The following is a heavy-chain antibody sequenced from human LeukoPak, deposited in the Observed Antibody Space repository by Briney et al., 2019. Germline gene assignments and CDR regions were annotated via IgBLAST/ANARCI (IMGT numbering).Heavy chain of an antibody. CDR1: GYTFTSYY. D-gene: IGHD5-24*01. CDR2: INPSGCST. J-gene: IGHJ4*02. Sequence: ASVKVSCKASGYTFTSYYMHWVRQAPGQGLEWMGIINPSGCSTSYAQKFQGRVTMTRDMSTSTVYMELSSLRSEDTAVYYCARDLGGDGYNLAFDYWGQGTLVTVSS. V-gene: IGHV1-46*01. CDR3: ARDLGGDGYNLAFDY.